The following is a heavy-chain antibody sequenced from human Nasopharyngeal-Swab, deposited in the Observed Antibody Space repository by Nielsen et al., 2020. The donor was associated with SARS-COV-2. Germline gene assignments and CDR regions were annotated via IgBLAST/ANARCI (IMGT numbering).Heavy chain of an antibody. J-gene: IGHJ4*02. CDR3: AKARYSGSYPPPFFDY. CDR1: GFTFSSYG. Sequence: GGSLRLSCVASGFTFSSYGMHWVRQAPGKGLEWVAVISYDGSNKYYADSVKGRFTISRDNSKNTLYLQMNSLRAEDTAVYYCAKARYSGSYPPPFFDYWGQGTLVTVSS. CDR2: ISYDGSNK. V-gene: IGHV3-30*18. D-gene: IGHD1-26*01.